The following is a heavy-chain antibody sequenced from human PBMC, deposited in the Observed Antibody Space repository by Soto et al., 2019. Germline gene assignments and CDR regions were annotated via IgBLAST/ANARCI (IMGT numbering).Heavy chain of an antibody. J-gene: IGHJ6*02. V-gene: IGHV1-69*13. Sequence: ASVKVSCKASGGTFSSYAISWVRQAPGQGLEWMGGIIPIFGTANYAQKFQGRVTITADESTSTAYMELSSLGSEDTAVYYCARDPPIYYYYGMDVWGQGTTVTVSS. CDR3: ARDPPIYYYYGMDV. CDR2: IIPIFGTA. CDR1: GGTFSSYA.